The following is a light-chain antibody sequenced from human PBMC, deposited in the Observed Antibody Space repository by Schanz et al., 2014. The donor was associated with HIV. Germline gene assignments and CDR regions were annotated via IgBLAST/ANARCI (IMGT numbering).Light chain of an antibody. Sequence: QSALTQPASVSGSPGQSITISCTGTSSDIGGYNYVSWYQQHPGKAPKIMIYEVSKRPSGVPDRFSGSKSGNTASLTVSGLQAEDEADYYCSSYAGTNNLWVFGGGTKLTVL. V-gene: IGLV2-8*01. CDR3: SSYAGTNNLWV. CDR1: SSDIGGYNY. J-gene: IGLJ3*02. CDR2: EVS.